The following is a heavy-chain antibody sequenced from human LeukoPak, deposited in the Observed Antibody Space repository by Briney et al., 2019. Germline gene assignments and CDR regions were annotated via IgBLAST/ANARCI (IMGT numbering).Heavy chain of an antibody. CDR1: GGSISSYY. Sequence: SETLSLTCTVPGGSISSYYWSWIRQPPGKGLEWIGYIYYSGSTNYNPSLKSRVTISVDTSKNQFSLKLSSVTAADTAVYYCARQVGLRLQYGFDPWGQGTLVTVSS. CDR2: IYYSGST. CDR3: ARQVGLRLQYGFDP. J-gene: IGHJ5*02. V-gene: IGHV4-59*08. D-gene: IGHD5-24*01.